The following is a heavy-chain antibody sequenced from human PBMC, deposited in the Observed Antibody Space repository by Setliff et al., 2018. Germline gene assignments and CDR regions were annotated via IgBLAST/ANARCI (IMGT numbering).Heavy chain of an antibody. D-gene: IGHD1-26*01. V-gene: IGHV4-61*09. CDR2: IYTSGST. CDR3: ARLRIGRTRADAFDI. Sequence: SETLSLTCTVSGGSISSGSYYWSWIRQPAGKGLEWIGHIYTSGSTNYNPSLKSRVTISVDTSKNQFSLKLSSVTAADTAVYYCARLRIGRTRADAFDIWGQGTMVTVSS. CDR1: GGSISSGSYY. J-gene: IGHJ3*02.